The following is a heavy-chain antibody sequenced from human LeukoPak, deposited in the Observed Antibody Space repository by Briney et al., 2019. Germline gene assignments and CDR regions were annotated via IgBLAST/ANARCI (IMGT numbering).Heavy chain of an antibody. Sequence: ASVKVSCKASGYTFTNFGISWLRQAPGQGLEWMGWISAYNGNTFYAPKFQDRLTLTTDSSTSTAFMDLRSLTSDDTAVYYCTRDERPTLIVTRPVYNWFGPWGQGTLVTVSS. J-gene: IGHJ5*02. CDR1: GYTFTNFG. CDR2: ISAYNGNT. D-gene: IGHD3-22*01. V-gene: IGHV1-18*01. CDR3: TRDERPTLIVTRPVYNWFGP.